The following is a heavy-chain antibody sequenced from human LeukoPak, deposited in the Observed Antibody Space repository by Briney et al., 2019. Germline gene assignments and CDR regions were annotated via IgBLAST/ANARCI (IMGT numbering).Heavy chain of an antibody. CDR2: INQDEGEK. CDR1: GFPLSTYC. CDR3: GRDMDV. J-gene: IGHJ6*02. V-gene: IGHV3-7*04. Sequence: GGSLTLPCAASGFPLSTYCKRWLRQAPGKGLEWVANINQDEGEKHYVHSVRGRFPISRDTAKNSLYLQMNSLRADDTAVYCCGRDMDVWGQGTTVTVSS.